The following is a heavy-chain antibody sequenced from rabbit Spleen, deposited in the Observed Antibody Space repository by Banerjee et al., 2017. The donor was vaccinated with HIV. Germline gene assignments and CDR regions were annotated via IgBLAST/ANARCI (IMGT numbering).Heavy chain of an antibody. D-gene: IGHD8-1*01. J-gene: IGHJ6*01. CDR3: ARDTASSFSSYGMDL. CDR2: INTATGKD. V-gene: IGHV1S45*01. CDR1: GFSFSGSYW. Sequence: QEQLKETGGGLVQPEGSLTLTCTASGFSFSGSYWICWVRQAPGKGLEWIACINTATGKDVYASWAKGRFTISTTSSTTVTLQMTSLTAADTATYFCARDTASSFSSYGMDLWGPGTLVTVS.